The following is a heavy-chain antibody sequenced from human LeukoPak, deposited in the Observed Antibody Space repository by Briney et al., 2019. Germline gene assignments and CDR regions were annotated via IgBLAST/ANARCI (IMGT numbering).Heavy chain of an antibody. CDR2: IYYSGST. CDR1: GGSISSSSYY. V-gene: IGHV4-39*01. Sequence: PSETLSLTCTVSGGSISSSSYYWGWIRQPPGKGLEWIGSIYYSGSTYYNPCLKSRVTISVDTSKNQFSLKLSSVTVADTAVYYCARHTDSSGSNFVYWGQGTLVTVSS. CDR3: ARHTDSSGSNFVY. J-gene: IGHJ4*02. D-gene: IGHD3-22*01.